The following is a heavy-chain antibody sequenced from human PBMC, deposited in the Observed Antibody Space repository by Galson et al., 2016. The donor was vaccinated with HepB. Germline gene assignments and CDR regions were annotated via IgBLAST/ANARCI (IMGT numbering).Heavy chain of an antibody. Sequence: SVKVSCKASGYTFTDYSVHWLRQASGQGLEWMGWINPYSGSTHYAQKFQGRVTMTRDTSISTAYMELSRLRSDDTAVYYCGSDSGAAPGTFFDYWGQGILVIVSS. CDR1: GYTFTDYS. CDR3: GSDSGAAPGTFFDY. V-gene: IGHV1-2*02. J-gene: IGHJ4*02. D-gene: IGHD6-13*01. CDR2: INPYSGST.